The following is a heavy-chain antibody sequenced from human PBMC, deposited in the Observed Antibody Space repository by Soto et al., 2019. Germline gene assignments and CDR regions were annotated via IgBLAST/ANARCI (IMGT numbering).Heavy chain of an antibody. CDR1: GYSFTSYW. V-gene: IGHV5-10-1*01. J-gene: IGHJ5*02. D-gene: IGHD2-2*01. CDR3: ATYLVVVRAAMDANLFDP. Sequence: GESLKISCKGSGYSFTSYWISWVRQMPGKXLEWMGRVDPSDFYTNYSPSFQGHVTISADKSISTAYLQWSSLKASDTAMYYCATYLVVVRAAMDANLFDPWGKATLVTVGS. CDR2: VDPSDFYT.